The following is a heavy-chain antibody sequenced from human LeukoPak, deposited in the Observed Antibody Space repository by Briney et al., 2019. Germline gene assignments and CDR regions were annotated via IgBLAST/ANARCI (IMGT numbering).Heavy chain of an antibody. Sequence: PSETLSLTSTVFGGSISSHYWNWIRQPPGKGLEWIGYIYYSGSTNYNPSLKSRVTISVDTSKKQFSLKLSPVDAADTAVYYCARGYSSWPYYFDYWGQGTLVTVSS. CDR1: GGSISSHY. CDR2: IYYSGST. J-gene: IGHJ4*02. D-gene: IGHD6-13*01. CDR3: ARGYSSWPYYFDY. V-gene: IGHV4-59*11.